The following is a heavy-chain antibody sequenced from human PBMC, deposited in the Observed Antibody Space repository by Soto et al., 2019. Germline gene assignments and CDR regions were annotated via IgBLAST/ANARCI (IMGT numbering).Heavy chain of an antibody. CDR2: ISSSSSYI. Sequence: EVQLVESGGGLVKPGGSLRLSCAASGFTFSSYSMNWVRQAPGKGLEWVSSISSSSSYIYYADSVKGRFTISRDNAKNSLYLEMKRLRAEETAVYYGAREDGVYSSNSGHSGMDVWGQGTTVTVSS. D-gene: IGHD6-13*01. V-gene: IGHV3-21*01. J-gene: IGHJ6*02. CDR1: GFTFSSYS. CDR3: AREDGVYSSNSGHSGMDV.